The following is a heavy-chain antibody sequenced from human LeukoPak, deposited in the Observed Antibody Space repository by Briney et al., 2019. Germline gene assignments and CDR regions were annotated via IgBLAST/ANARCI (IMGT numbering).Heavy chain of an antibody. CDR2: IYYSGST. V-gene: IGHV4-39*01. D-gene: IGHD6-6*01. Sequence: SETLSLTCTVSGGSINTSSYFWGWIRQPPGKGLEWIVNIYYSGSTYYNPSLRIRVTISVDTSKNQFSLSLSSVTAADTAVYYCASDKRPFDYWGQGTLVTVSS. CDR3: ASDKRPFDY. CDR1: GGSINTSSYF. J-gene: IGHJ4*02.